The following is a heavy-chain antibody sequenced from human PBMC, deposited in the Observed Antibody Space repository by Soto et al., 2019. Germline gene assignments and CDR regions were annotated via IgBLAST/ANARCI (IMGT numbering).Heavy chain of an antibody. CDR2: IYTTGST. V-gene: IGHV4-4*07. J-gene: IGHJ4*02. D-gene: IGHD4-17*01. CDR3: ARSGNGTATVFDY. Sequence: SETLSLTCTVSVGSISFYYWSWIRQPAGKGLEWVGRIYTTGSTTYNPSLKSRVTMSVDTSKNQFSLKLNSVTAADTAVYYCARSGNGTATVFDYWGRGTLVTVSS. CDR1: VGSISFYY.